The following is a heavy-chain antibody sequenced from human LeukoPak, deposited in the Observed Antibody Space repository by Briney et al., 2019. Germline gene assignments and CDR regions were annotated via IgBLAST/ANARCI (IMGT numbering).Heavy chain of an antibody. CDR2: ISDSGGST. D-gene: IGHD1-26*01. J-gene: IGHJ4*02. CDR3: ANLRLPVGATSFDS. V-gene: IGHV3-23*01. CDR1: GFTFSSYA. Sequence: TGGSLTLSCAASGFTFSSYAMSWVRQAPGKGLEWVSGISDSGGSTYHADSVKGRFTISRENSKNTLYLQRNSLRAEDTAVYYSANLRLPVGATSFDSWGQGALVTVSS.